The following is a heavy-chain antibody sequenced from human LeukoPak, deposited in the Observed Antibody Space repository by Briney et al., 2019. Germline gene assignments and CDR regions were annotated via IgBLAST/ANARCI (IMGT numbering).Heavy chain of an antibody. CDR3: ARVGYYASSGYYYGPFDN. D-gene: IGHD3-22*01. CDR1: GYTFTSYY. Sequence: ASVKVSCKASGYTFTSYYMHWVRQAPGQGLEWMGIINPSGGSTSYAQKFQGRVTMTRDTSTTTVYMDLSSLRSEDTAVYYCARVGYYASSGYYYGPFDNWGQGTLVTVSS. J-gene: IGHJ4*02. CDR2: INPSGGST. V-gene: IGHV1-46*01.